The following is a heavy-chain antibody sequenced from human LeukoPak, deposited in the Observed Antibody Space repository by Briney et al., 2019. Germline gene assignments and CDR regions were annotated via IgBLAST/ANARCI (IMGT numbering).Heavy chain of an antibody. D-gene: IGHD3-22*01. V-gene: IGHV3-21*01. CDR3: ARDYDIGY. CDR2: ISSSSSYI. J-gene: IGHJ4*02. Sequence: GGSLRLSCAASGFTFTMFGMNWVRQAPGKGLEWVSSISSSSSYIYYADSVKGRFTISRDNAKNSLYLQMNSLRAEDTAVYYCARDYDIGYRGQGTLVTVSS. CDR1: GFTFTMFG.